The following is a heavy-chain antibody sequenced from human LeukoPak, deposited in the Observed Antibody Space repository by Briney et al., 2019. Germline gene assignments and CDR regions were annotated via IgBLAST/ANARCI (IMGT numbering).Heavy chain of an antibody. CDR2: MYHSGST. J-gene: IGHJ4*02. D-gene: IGHD5-12*01. Sequence: NPSQTLSLTCTVSGGSISSGGYYWGWIRQPPGKGLEWIGSMYHSGSTYYNPSLKSRVTISVDTSKNQFSLKLSSVTAADTAVYYCARDTRSDYDPYYFDYWGQGTLVTVSS. V-gene: IGHV4-39*07. CDR3: ARDTRSDYDPYYFDY. CDR1: GGSISSGGYY.